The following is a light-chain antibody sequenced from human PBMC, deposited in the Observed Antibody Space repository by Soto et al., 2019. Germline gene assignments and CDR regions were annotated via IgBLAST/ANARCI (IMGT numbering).Light chain of an antibody. CDR3: QRYGSLPWT. CDR2: GAF. V-gene: IGKV3-20*01. Sequence: EIVLTQSPGTLSLSPGERATLSCRASETITSTYLAWYQQKPGRAPRLVIYGAFNRATGIPDRFSASGSGTEFTLPINGREPEDAAVYFCQRYGSLPWTFGQGTKVEIK. J-gene: IGKJ1*01. CDR1: ETITSTY.